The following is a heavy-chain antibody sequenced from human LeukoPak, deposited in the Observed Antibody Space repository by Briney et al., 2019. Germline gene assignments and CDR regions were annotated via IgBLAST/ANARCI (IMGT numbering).Heavy chain of an antibody. J-gene: IGHJ4*02. CDR1: GYTFTGYY. CDR3: ARSSSGWYFLFDY. V-gene: IGHV1-2*02. CDR2: INPNSGGT. Sequence: ASVKVSCKASGYTFTGYYMHWVRQAPGQGLEWMGWINPNSGGTNYAQKFQGRVTMTRDTSISTAYMELSRLRSDDTAEYYCARSSSGWYFLFDYWGQGTLVTVSS. D-gene: IGHD6-19*01.